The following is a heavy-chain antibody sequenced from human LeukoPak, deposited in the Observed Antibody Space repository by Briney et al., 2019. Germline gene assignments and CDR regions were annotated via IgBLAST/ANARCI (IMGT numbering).Heavy chain of an antibody. CDR1: GGSISSGSYY. V-gene: IGHV4-61*02. CDR2: IYTSGST. J-gene: IGHJ3*02. Sequence: SETLSLTCTVSGGSISSGSYYWSWIRQPAGKGLEWIGRIYTSGSTNYNPSLKSRVTISVDTSKNQFSLKLTSVTAADTAVYYCARGRQNSGSYSDAFDIWGQGTVVTVSS. D-gene: IGHD1-26*01. CDR3: ARGRQNSGSYSDAFDI.